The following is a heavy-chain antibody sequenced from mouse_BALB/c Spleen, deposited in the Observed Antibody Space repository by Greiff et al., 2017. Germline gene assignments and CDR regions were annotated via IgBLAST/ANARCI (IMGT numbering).Heavy chain of an antibody. CDR2: ISDGGSYT. CDR1: GFTFSDYY. D-gene: IGHD2-4*01. V-gene: IGHV5-4*02. Sequence: DVMLVESGGGLVKPGGSLKLSCAASGFTFSDYYMYWVRQTPEKRLEWVATISDGGSYTYYPDSVKGRFTISRDNAKNNLYLQMSSLKSEDTAMYYCARVGDYDEGAMDYWGQGTSVTVSS. CDR3: ARVGDYDEGAMDY. J-gene: IGHJ4*01.